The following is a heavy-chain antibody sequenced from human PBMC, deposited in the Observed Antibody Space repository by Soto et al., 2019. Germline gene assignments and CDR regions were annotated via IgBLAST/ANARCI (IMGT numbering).Heavy chain of an antibody. J-gene: IGHJ5*02. CDR3: AHNPVAGTSWFDP. D-gene: IGHD6-19*01. Sequence: QITLKESGPTLVKPTQTLTLTCTFSGFSLSTSGVGVVWIRQPPGKAQEWLGIIYWDDDKRYRQSLKSRLTITKDTSKGPVVLTMTNIDPVDTCTYYCAHNPVAGTSWFDPWGQGTQVTVSS. CDR1: GFSLSTSGVG. CDR2: IYWDDDK. V-gene: IGHV2-5*02.